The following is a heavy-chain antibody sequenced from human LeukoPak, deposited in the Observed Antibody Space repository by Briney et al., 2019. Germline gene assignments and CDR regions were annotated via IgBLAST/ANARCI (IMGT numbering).Heavy chain of an antibody. D-gene: IGHD4-17*01. CDR3: ARDIGDYVGFDY. Sequence: RASVKVSCKASGYTFTSYYMHWVQQAPGQGLEWMGIINPSGGSTSYAQKFQGRVTMTRDMSTSTVYMELSSLRSEDTAVYYCARDIGDYVGFDYWGQGTLVTVSS. J-gene: IGHJ4*02. V-gene: IGHV1-46*01. CDR1: GYTFTSYY. CDR2: INPSGGST.